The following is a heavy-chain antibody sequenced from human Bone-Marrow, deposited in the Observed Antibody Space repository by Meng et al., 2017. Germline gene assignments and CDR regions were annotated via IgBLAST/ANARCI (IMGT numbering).Heavy chain of an antibody. J-gene: IGHJ6*02. V-gene: IGHV3-30*01. CDR1: GFTFSSYA. CDR2: ISYDGSNK. D-gene: IGHD6-19*01. Sequence: GESLKISCAASGFTFSSYAMHWVRQAPGKGLEWVAVISYDGSNKYYADSVKGRFTISRDNSKNTLYLQMNSLRAEDTAVYYCAGVTYSSGRYPPYYYYYGMDVWGQGTTVTVSS. CDR3: AGVTYSSGRYPPYYYYYGMDV.